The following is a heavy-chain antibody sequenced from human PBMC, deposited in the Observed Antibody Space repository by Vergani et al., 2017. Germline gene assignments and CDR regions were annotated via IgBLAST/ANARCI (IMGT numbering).Heavy chain of an antibody. CDR2: INPNSGGT. CDR1: GGTFSSYT. CDR3: AREYSGSPDY. V-gene: IGHV1-2*02. Sequence: QVQLVQSGAEVKKPGSSVKVSCKASGGTFSSYTISWVRQAPGQGLEWMGWINPNSGGTNYAQKFQGRVTMTRDTSISTAYMELSRLRSDDTAVYYCAREYSGSPDYWGQGTLVTVSS. D-gene: IGHD5-12*01. J-gene: IGHJ4*02.